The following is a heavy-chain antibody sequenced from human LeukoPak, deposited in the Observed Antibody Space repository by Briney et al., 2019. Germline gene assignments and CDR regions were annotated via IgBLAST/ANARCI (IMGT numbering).Heavy chain of an antibody. D-gene: IGHD3-22*01. Sequence: ASVKVSCKASGYTFTGYYMHWVRQAPGQGLEWMGRINPNSGGTNYAQKFQGRVTMTRATSISTAYMELGRARSADTAGYYCARDLTTSSGYYYHYFDYWGQGTLVTVSS. V-gene: IGHV1-2*06. CDR2: INPNSGGT. CDR3: ARDLTTSSGYYYHYFDY. CDR1: GYTFTGYY. J-gene: IGHJ4*02.